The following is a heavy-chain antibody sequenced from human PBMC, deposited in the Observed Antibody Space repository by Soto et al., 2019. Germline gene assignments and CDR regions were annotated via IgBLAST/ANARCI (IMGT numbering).Heavy chain of an antibody. J-gene: IGHJ4*02. Sequence: PGGSLRLSCSASGFTFNNYAMNWVRQAPGKGLEWVSYISGDGRTKSYADSVKGRFTLSRDNAKNSLYLEMNTLRVDDTAVYYCTNLHYFGSEFWGQGAQVTVSS. CDR3: TNLHYFGSEF. V-gene: IGHV3-48*04. D-gene: IGHD3-10*01. CDR2: ISGDGRTK. CDR1: GFTFNNYA.